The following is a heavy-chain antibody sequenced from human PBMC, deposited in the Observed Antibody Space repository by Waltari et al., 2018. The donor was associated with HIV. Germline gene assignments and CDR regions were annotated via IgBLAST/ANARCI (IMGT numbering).Heavy chain of an antibody. Sequence: HLVQSGGGFTQPGRSLRLSCAASGFIFSVYPRSWFRQAPGKGLEWVGFIRSKAYGETAEYAAALEGRFTISRDDSRGIGYLQMDGLKIEDTGVYYCTKGGGKSPGLSVWGQGTTVTVSS. J-gene: IGHJ6*02. CDR1: GFIFSVYP. CDR3: TKGGGKSPGLSV. V-gene: IGHV3-49*03. CDR2: IRSKAYGETA. D-gene: IGHD3-16*01.